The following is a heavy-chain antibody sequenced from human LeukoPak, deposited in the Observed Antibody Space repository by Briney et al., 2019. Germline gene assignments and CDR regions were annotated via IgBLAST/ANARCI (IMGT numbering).Heavy chain of an antibody. J-gene: IGHJ4*02. D-gene: IGHD3-10*01. CDR2: IYSGGST. V-gene: IGHV3-66*01. CDR3: ASGYHGSGSYYDY. Sequence: GGSLRLSCAASGFTVSSNYMSWVRQAPGKGLEWGSVIYSGGSTYYADSVKGRFTISRDNSKNTLYLQMNSLRAEDTAVYYCASGYHGSGSYYDYWGQGTLVTVSS. CDR1: GFTVSSNY.